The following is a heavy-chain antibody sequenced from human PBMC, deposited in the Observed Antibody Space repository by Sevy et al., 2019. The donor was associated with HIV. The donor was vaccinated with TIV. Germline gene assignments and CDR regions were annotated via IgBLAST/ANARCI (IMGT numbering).Heavy chain of an antibody. CDR3: AIGGSANPPPL. CDR2: INNSGST. CDR1: GGSFSGYY. V-gene: IGHV4-34*01. J-gene: IGHJ4*02. D-gene: IGHD3-10*01. Sequence: SETLSLTCAVYGGSFSGYYWSWIRQPPGKGLEWIGEINNSGSTNYTQSLKSRLTISVDMSENQFSLKLNSVTAADTAVYYCAIGGSANPPPLWGQGTLVTVSS.